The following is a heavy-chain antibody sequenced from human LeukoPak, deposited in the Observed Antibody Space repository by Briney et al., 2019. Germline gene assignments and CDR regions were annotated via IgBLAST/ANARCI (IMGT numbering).Heavy chain of an antibody. Sequence: GASVKVSCKISGYSLSELSIHWVRQAPGKGLEWMGGFDREDDEAIYAQSFQGRVTMTEDTSTDTAYMELSSLRSEDTAVYYCARGSTSWGISVDVDYWGQGTLVTVSS. V-gene: IGHV1-24*01. J-gene: IGHJ4*02. CDR3: ARGSTSWGISVDVDY. CDR2: FDREDDEA. CDR1: GYSLSELS. D-gene: IGHD2-2*01.